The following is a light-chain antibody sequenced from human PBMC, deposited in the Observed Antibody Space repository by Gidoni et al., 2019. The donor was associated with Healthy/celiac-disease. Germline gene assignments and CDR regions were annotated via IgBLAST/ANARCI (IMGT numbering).Light chain of an antibody. CDR1: QGVSSN. CDR2: GAS. CDR3: KQDNNWSRA. V-gene: IGKV3-15*01. J-gene: IGKJ3*01. Sequence: EPVMTQSPATLSVSPGERATISCRASQGVSSNIAWYQQKPGQAPSLLIYGASTRATSIPARVSGRGSGTEFTLTISSLQFEDVAVYYCKQDNNWSRAFGPGTKVDIK.